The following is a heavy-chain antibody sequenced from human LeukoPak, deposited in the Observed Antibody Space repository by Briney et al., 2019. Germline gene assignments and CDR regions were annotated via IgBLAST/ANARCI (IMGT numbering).Heavy chain of an antibody. V-gene: IGHV4-4*07. Sequence: SETLSLTCTVSGGSISSYYWSWIRQPAGKGLEWIGRIYISGSGSTNYNPSLKSRVTISVDTSKNQFSLKLSSVTAADTAVYYCARGYYDSSGYYQSPIFDYWGQGTLVTVSS. J-gene: IGHJ4*02. CDR1: GGSISSYY. D-gene: IGHD3-22*01. CDR3: ARGYYDSSGYYQSPIFDY. CDR2: IYISGSGST.